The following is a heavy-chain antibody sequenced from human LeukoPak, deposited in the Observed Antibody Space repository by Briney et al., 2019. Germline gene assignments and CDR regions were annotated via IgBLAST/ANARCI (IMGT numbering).Heavy chain of an antibody. D-gene: IGHD3-22*01. V-gene: IGHV3-23*01. CDR2: ISGSGGST. CDR1: GFTFSSYA. CDR3: AKCDYYDSSGHIDY. J-gene: IGHJ4*02. Sequence: GGSLRLSCAASGFTFSSYAMSWVRQAPGKGLEWVSAISGSGGSTYYADSVKGRFTISRDNSKNTLYLQMNSLRAEDTAVYYCAKCDYYDSSGHIDYWGQGTLVTVSS.